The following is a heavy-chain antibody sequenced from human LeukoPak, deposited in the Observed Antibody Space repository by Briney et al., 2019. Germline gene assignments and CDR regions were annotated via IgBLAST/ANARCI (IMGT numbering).Heavy chain of an antibody. V-gene: IGHV4-34*01. CDR3: ARGRRVPSGVRGALYYYYGMDV. Sequence: SETLSLTCAVYGGSFSGYYWSWIRQPPGKGLEWIGEINHSGSTNYNPSLKSRVTISVDTSKNQLSLKLSSVTAADTAVYYCARGRRVPSGVRGALYYYYGMDVWGQGTTVTVSS. J-gene: IGHJ6*02. CDR1: GGSFSGYY. CDR2: INHSGST. D-gene: IGHD3-10*01.